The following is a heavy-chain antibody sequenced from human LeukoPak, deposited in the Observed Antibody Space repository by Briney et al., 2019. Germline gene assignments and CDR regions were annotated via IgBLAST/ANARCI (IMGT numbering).Heavy chain of an antibody. J-gene: IGHJ4*02. CDR3: ARLVGWYSSGWYYFDY. CDR1: GGSISSYY. V-gene: IGHV4-59*08. D-gene: IGHD6-19*01. CDR2: IYYSGST. Sequence: PSETLSLTCTVSGGSISSYYWSWIRQPPGKGLEWIGYIYYSGSTNYNPSLKSRVTISVDTSKNQFSLKLSSVTAADTAVYYCARLVGWYSSGWYYFDYWGQGTLVTVSS.